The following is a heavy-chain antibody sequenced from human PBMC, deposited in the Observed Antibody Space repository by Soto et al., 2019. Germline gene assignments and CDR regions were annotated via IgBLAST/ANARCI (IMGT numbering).Heavy chain of an antibody. CDR3: ARAPAVIVLMVYAPIYYGMDV. J-gene: IGHJ6*02. CDR1: GFTFSSYA. V-gene: IGHV3-23*01. D-gene: IGHD2-8*01. Sequence: GGSLRLSCAASGFTFSSYAMSWVRQAPGKGLEWVSAISGSGGSTYYADSVKGRFTISRDNSKNTLYLQMNSLRAEDTAVYYCARAPAVIVLMVYAPIYYGMDVWGQGTTVTVSS. CDR2: ISGSGGST.